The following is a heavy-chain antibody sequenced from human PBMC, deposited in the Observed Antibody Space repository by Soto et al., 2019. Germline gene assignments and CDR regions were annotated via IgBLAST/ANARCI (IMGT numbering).Heavy chain of an antibody. Sequence: PSETLSLTCTVSGGSISSYYWSWIRQPPGKGLEWIGYIYYSGSTNYNPSLKSRVTISVDTSKNQFSLKLSSVTAADTAVYYCARDYGDPGAYGMDVWGQGTTVTVSS. CDR2: IYYSGST. CDR1: GGSISSYY. V-gene: IGHV4-59*01. J-gene: IGHJ6*02. D-gene: IGHD4-17*01. CDR3: ARDYGDPGAYGMDV.